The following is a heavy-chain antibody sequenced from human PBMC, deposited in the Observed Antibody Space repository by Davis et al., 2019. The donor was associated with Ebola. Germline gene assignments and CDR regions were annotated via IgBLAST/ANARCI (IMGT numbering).Heavy chain of an antibody. D-gene: IGHD3-22*01. J-gene: IGHJ6*04. CDR1: GGSFSGYY. CDR2: INHSGST. Sequence: MPSETLSLTCAVYGGSFSGYYWSWIRQPPGKGLEWIGEINHSGSTNYNPSLKSRVTISVDTSKNQFSLKLSSVTAADTAVYYCASLVGYDSSGCVWGKGTTVTVSS. CDR3: ASLVGYDSSGCV. V-gene: IGHV4-34*01.